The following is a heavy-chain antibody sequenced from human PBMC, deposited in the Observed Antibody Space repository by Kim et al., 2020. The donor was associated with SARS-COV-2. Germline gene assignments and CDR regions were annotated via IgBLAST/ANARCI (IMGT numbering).Heavy chain of an antibody. J-gene: IGHJ4*02. CDR3: AKDSSVDILTGYYGY. V-gene: IGHV3-23*01. CDR2: ISGSGGST. CDR1: GFTFSSYA. D-gene: IGHD3-9*01. Sequence: GGSLRLSCAASGFTFSSYAMSWVRQAPGKGLEWVSAISGSGGSTYYADSVKGRFTISRDNSKNTLYLQMNSLRAEDTAVYYCAKDSSVDILTGYYGYWGQGTLVTVSS.